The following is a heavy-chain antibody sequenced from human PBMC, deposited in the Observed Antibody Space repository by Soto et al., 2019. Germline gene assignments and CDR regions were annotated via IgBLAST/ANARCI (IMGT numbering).Heavy chain of an antibody. CDR3: ARSFDVAAAGPFDY. CDR1: GGSISSGGYY. V-gene: IGHV4-31*03. J-gene: IGHJ4*02. CDR2: IYYSGSN. D-gene: IGHD6-13*01. Sequence: QEQLQESGPGLVKPSQTLSLTCTVSGGSISSGGYYWSWIRQHPGKGLEWIGYIYYSGSNNYNPSHTRRLTISVDTSKNQFSLKLSSVTAADTAVYYCARSFDVAAAGPFDYWGQGTLVTVSS.